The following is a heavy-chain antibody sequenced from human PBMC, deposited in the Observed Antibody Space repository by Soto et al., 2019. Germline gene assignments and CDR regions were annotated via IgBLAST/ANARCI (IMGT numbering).Heavy chain of an antibody. CDR2: INHSGST. CDR1: GGSFSGYY. J-gene: IGHJ5*02. Sequence: PSETLSLTCAVYGGSFSGYYWSWIRQPPGKGLEWIGEINHSGSTNYNPSLKSRVTISVDTSKNQFSLKLSSVTAADTAVYYCASMYCSSTSCYWFDPWGQGTLVTVSS. D-gene: IGHD2-2*01. V-gene: IGHV4-34*01. CDR3: ASMYCSSTSCYWFDP.